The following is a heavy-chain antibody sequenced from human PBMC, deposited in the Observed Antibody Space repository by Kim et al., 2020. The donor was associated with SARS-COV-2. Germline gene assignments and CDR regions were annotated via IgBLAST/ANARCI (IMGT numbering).Heavy chain of an antibody. V-gene: IGHV3-48*02. Sequence: GGSLRLSCAASGFIFSSYSMDWVRQAPGKGLQWVSYISSSTSTTYYADSVKGRFTISRDNAGNSLYLQMNSLRDEDTAVYYCVRVGRSIYSMEVRGQAATVTVSA. D-gene: IGHD2-15*01. CDR3: VRVGRSIYSMEV. CDR2: ISSSTSTT. J-gene: IGHJ6*01. CDR1: GFIFSSYS.